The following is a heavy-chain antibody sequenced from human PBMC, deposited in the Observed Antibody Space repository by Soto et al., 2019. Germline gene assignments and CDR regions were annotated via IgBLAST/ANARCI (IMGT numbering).Heavy chain of an antibody. CDR3: QREWRSGIIGY. CDR1: GGSMSSGGHY. V-gene: IGHV4-31*03. D-gene: IGHD5-12*01. CDR2: IFRSGTT. J-gene: IGHJ4*02. Sequence: SETLSLTCTVSGGSMSSGGHYWTWIRQYPGKGLEWIGRIFRSGTTYYNPSLQSRVSFSVDTSKNQFSLNLRSVTAADTAVYFCQREWRSGIIGYWGQGILVTVSS.